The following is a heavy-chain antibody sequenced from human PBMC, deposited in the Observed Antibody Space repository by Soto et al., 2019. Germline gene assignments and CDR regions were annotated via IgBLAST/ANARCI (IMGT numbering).Heavy chain of an antibody. CDR2: MSGSGSSE. V-gene: IGHV3-11*01. CDR3: WREISYVSGLHLYYGMGV. CDR1: GFTFSDHY. D-gene: IGHD3-16*01. Sequence: PGRSLRLSCAATGFTFSDHYMAWIRQAPGKGLEIVEHMSGSGSSEDDGDSGKGRFSIFRENSKNLLFLQMCFLRAEDTAVYYCWREISYVSGLHLYYGMGVWGQGTAVTVSS. J-gene: IGHJ6*02.